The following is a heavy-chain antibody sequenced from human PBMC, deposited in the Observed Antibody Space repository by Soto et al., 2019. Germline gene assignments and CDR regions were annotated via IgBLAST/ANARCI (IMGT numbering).Heavy chain of an antibody. CDR2: IYPCESDT. CDR3: ARGAPVVEDFEY. CDR1: GYSFTSYW. Sequence: GQSLKLSCKGSGYSFTSYWIGWMRQMRGKGLEWMGIIYPCESDTTYSPSFHAQVAISADKSISTAYLPWSVLKPSDTGLYHCARGAPVVEDFEYWGQGTL. V-gene: IGHV5-51*01. D-gene: IGHD2-15*01. J-gene: IGHJ4*02.